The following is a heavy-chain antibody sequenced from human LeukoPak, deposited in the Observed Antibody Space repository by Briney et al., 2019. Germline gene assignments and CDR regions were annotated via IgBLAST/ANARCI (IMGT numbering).Heavy chain of an antibody. Sequence: ASVKVSCKASGYTFTNYGISWVRQAPGQGLEWMGWISAYNDNTNYAQKLQGRVTITTDTSTSTAYMELSSLRSEDTAVYYCARGQPGLQYCSSTSCYTRGGYYYYYYMDVWGKGTTVTVSS. J-gene: IGHJ6*03. CDR2: ISAYNDNT. CDR3: ARGQPGLQYCSSTSCYTRGGYYYYYYMDV. D-gene: IGHD2-2*02. V-gene: IGHV1-18*01. CDR1: GYTFTNYG.